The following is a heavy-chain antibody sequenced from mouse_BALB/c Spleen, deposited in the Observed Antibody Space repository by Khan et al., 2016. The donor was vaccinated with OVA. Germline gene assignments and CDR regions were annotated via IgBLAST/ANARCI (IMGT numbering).Heavy chain of an antibody. J-gene: IGHJ3*01. Sequence: QVQLQQSGPELVKPGASVKMSCKASGYMFTDYVINWVKQRTGQGLEWIGEIYPVSGTTYYNEKFKGKATLTADKSSNTAYMQLSSLTSEDSAVYFCAKNYASWFADWGQGTLVSVSA. D-gene: IGHD1-1*02. V-gene: IGHV1-77*01. CDR1: GYMFTDYV. CDR3: AKNYASWFAD. CDR2: IYPVSGTT.